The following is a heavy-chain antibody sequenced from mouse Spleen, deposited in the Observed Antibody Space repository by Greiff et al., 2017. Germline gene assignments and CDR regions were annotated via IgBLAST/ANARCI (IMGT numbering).Heavy chain of an antibody. V-gene: IGHV1-7*01. CDR3: AREGYRYDGAWFAY. CDR2: INPSSGYT. Sequence: QVHVKQSGAELVKPGASVKLSCKASGYTFTSYWMHWVKQRPGQGLEWIGYINPSSGYTKYNQKFKDKATLTADKSSSTAYMQLSSLTYEDSAVYDCAREGYRYDGAWFAYWGQGTLVTVSA. CDR1: GYTFTSYW. D-gene: IGHD2-14*01. J-gene: IGHJ3*01.